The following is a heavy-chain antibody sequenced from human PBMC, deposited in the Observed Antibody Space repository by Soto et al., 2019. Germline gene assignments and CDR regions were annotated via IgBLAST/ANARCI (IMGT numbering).Heavy chain of an antibody. CDR2: IYYSGST. V-gene: IGHV4-59*01. CDR1: GGSISSYY. Sequence: SETLSLTCTVSGGSISSYYWSWIRQPPGKGLEWIGYIYYSGSTNYNPSLKSRVTISVDRSKNQFSLKLSSVTAADTAVYYCARSARPGFVNWGQGTLVTVSS. J-gene: IGHJ4*02. D-gene: IGHD6-6*01. CDR3: ARSARPGFVN.